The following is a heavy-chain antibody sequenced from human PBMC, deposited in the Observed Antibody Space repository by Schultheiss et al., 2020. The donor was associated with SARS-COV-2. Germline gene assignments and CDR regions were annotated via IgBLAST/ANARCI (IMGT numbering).Heavy chain of an antibody. V-gene: IGHV4-61*02. CDR2: IYTSGST. CDR3: ASIGY. CDR1: GGSISSSSYY. J-gene: IGHJ4*02. Sequence: SETLSLTFTVSGGSISSSSYYWSWIRQPAGKGLEWIGRIYTSGSTNYNPSLKSRVTMSVDTSKNQFSLKLSSVTAADTAVYYCASIGYWGQGTLVTVSS.